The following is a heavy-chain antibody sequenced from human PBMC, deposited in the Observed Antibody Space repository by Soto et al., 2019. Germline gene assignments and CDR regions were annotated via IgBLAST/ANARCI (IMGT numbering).Heavy chain of an antibody. D-gene: IGHD3-16*01. CDR2: MYYNGNI. CDR1: GGYISNYY. Sequence: SETLSLTCNVSGGYISNYYWTWIRQSPEKGLEWIGYMYYNGNINYNPSLKSRVTISIDTSKNQFSLTLKSVTAADTAVYYCARGGNLFAPWGHGVQVSVSS. V-gene: IGHV4-59*01. CDR3: ARGGNLFAP. J-gene: IGHJ5*02.